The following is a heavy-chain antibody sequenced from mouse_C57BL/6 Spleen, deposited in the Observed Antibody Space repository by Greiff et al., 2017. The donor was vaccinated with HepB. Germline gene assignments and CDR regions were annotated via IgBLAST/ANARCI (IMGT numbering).Heavy chain of an antibody. CDR2: IHPNSGST. CDR1: GYTFTSYW. D-gene: IGHD3-2*02. J-gene: IGHJ3*01. V-gene: IGHV1-64*01. Sequence: QVQLQQPGAELVKPGASVKLSCKASGYTFTSYWMHWVKQRPGQGLEWIGMIHPNSGSTNYNEKFKSKATLTVDKSSSTAYMQLSSLTSEDSAVYYCARTDSSGYDPFAYWGQGTLVTVSA. CDR3: ARTDSSGYDPFAY.